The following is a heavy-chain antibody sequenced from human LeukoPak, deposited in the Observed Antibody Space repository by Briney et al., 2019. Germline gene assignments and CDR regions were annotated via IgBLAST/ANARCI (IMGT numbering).Heavy chain of an antibody. CDR1: GYTFTSYA. CDR3: ARGSSEEMATIAY. J-gene: IGHJ4*02. Sequence: ASVKVSCKASGYTFTSYAVNWVRQATGQGLEWMGWMNPSNGNTGFAQKFQGRLTMTRDTSTSTAYMELSSLISEDTAVYFCARGSSEEMATIAYWGQGTLVTVSS. CDR2: MNPSNGNT. V-gene: IGHV1-8*01. D-gene: IGHD5-24*01.